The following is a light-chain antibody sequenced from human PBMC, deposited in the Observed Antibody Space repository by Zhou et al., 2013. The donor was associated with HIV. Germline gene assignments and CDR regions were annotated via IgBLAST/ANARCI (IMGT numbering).Light chain of an antibody. Sequence: IQMTQTPLTLSASVGDRITITCRASQGISSYLAWYQQKPGKAPKLLIYAASNLQTGVPSRFSGSGSGTDFTLTINSLQPEDFATYYCQQSHSPPLTFGGGTNMETK. V-gene: IGKV1-39*01. J-gene: IGKJ4*01. CDR2: AAS. CDR1: QGISSY. CDR3: QQSHSPPLT.